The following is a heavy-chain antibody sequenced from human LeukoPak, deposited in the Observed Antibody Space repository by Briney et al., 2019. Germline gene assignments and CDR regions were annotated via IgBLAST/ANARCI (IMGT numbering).Heavy chain of an antibody. CDR3: ARGFVDCSSTSCYQAFDI. CDR2: MNPNTGHT. V-gene: IGHV1-8*03. CDR1: GYTFTRYD. D-gene: IGHD2-2*01. Sequence: ASVKVSCKTSGYTFTRYDINWVRQATGQRLEWMGWMNPNTGHTAYAPKFQGRVTFTRNTSVSTAYMELDILISEDTAVYYCARGFVDCSSTSCYQAFDIWGQGTMVTVSS. J-gene: IGHJ3*02.